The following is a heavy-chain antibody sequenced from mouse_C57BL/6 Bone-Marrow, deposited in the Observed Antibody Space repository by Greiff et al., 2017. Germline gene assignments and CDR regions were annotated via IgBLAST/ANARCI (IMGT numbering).Heavy chain of an antibody. V-gene: IGHV5-4*01. CDR3: ARGPSISEGYP. Sequence: EVQGVESGGGLVKPGGSLKLSCAASGFTFSSYAMSWVRQTPEKRLEWVATISDGGSYTYYPDNVKGRFTISRDNAKNNLYLQMSHLKSEDTAMCFCARGPSISEGYPWGQGTLVTVSA. CDR2: ISDGGSYT. CDR1: GFTFSSYA. D-gene: IGHD2-3*01. J-gene: IGHJ3*01.